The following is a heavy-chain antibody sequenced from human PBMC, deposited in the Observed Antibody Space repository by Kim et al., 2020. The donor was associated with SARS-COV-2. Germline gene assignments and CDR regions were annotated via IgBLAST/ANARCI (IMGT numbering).Heavy chain of an antibody. CDR3: GDLRGSYYDKGIVYFDP. D-gene: IGHD1-26*01. CDR2: VHQSGST. V-gene: IGHV4-34*01. Sequence: SETLSLTCGVYSGSVSAYSWSWIRQSPGKGLEWIGEVHQSGSTNYNPSLKSRVTISVDTSNNQFSLKLTSVTAADSAVYYCGDLRGSYYDKGIVYFDPWG. CDR1: SGSVSAYS. J-gene: IGHJ5*02.